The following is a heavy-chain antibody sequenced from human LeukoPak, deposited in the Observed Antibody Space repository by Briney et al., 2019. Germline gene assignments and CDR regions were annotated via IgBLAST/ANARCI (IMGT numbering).Heavy chain of an antibody. CDR2: ISGSGGTI. J-gene: IGHJ4*02. CDR1: GFTLSDYA. CDR3: TKGPQVGSGYHPDY. Sequence: GGSLRLSCADSGFTLSDYAMSWVRQAPGKGLEWVSGISGSGGTIYYAGSVKGRFTISRDNSKNTMYLQMNSLRDDDTALYYCTKGPQVGSGYHPDYWGQGTLVTVSS. D-gene: IGHD3-22*01. V-gene: IGHV3-23*01.